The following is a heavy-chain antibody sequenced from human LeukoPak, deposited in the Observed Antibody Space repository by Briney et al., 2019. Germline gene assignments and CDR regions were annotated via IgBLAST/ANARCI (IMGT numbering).Heavy chain of an antibody. Sequence: GRSLRLSCAASGFTFSSYGMHWVRQAPGKGLEWVAVISYDGSNKYYADSVKGRFTISRDISKNTLYLQMNSLRAEDTAIYYCARDIHGDYTSFDYWGQGTLVTVSS. J-gene: IGHJ4*02. CDR3: ARDIHGDYTSFDY. D-gene: IGHD4-17*01. CDR2: ISYDGSNK. CDR1: GFTFSSYG. V-gene: IGHV3-30*03.